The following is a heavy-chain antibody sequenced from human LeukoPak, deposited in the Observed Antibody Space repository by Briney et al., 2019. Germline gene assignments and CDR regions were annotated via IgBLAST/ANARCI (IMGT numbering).Heavy chain of an antibody. CDR2: IKQDGSEK. Sequence: PGGSLRLSCAASGVTFSNYWRSWVRQPPGKGLEWVANIKQDGSEKYYVDSVKGRFTISRDNAKNSLYLQMNSLRVEEPAVYYCARVPGSSGWLETFDIWGQGTMVTVSS. J-gene: IGHJ3*02. CDR1: GVTFSNYW. CDR3: ARVPGSSGWLETFDI. V-gene: IGHV3-7*05. D-gene: IGHD6-19*01.